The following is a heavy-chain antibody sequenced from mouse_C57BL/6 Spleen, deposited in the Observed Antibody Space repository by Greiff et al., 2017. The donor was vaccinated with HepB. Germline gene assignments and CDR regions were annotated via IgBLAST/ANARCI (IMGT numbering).Heavy chain of an antibody. CDR2: ISSGSSTI. CDR1: GFTFSDYG. Sequence: EVQRVESGGGLVKPGGSLKLSCAASGFTFSDYGMHWVRQAPEKGLEWVAYISSGSSTIYYADTVKGRFTISRDNAKNTLFLQMTSLRSEDTAMYYCATPIYGSSYNYAMDYWGQGTSVTVSS. J-gene: IGHJ4*01. V-gene: IGHV5-17*01. CDR3: ATPIYGSSYNYAMDY. D-gene: IGHD1-1*01.